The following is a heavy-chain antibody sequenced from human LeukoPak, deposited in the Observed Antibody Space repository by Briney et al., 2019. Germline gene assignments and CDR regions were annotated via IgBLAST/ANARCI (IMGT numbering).Heavy chain of an antibody. Sequence: GSSVKLSCKASGGTFTSYAISWVRQAPGQRLEWMGGIIPIFGTANYAQKFQGRVTITPDESTSTAYMELSSLRSEDTAVYYCAREGYSSSWYAYWGQGTLVTVSS. D-gene: IGHD6-13*01. CDR1: GGTFTSYA. V-gene: IGHV1-69*01. CDR3: AREGYSSSWYAY. J-gene: IGHJ4*02. CDR2: IIPIFGTA.